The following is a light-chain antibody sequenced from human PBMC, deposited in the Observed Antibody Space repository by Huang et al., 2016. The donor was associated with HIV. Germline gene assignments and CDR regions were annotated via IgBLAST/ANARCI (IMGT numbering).Light chain of an antibody. CDR3: QQANSFPHLT. Sequence: DIQMTQSPSSVSASVGDRVTISCRTSQGISGWLAWYQQRPGKAPKLLIYAASSLQSGVPSRFSGSGSGTDFTLTISSLQPEDSATYYCQQANSFPHLTFGGGTKVEIK. V-gene: IGKV1-12*01. J-gene: IGKJ4*01. CDR1: QGISGW. CDR2: AAS.